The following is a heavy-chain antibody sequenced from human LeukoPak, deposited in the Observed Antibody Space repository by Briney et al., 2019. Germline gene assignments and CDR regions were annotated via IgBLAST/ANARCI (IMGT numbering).Heavy chain of an antibody. CDR1: GGSISSSSYY. CDR3: ARAGGYSYGLVDWFDP. Sequence: SETLSLTCTVSGGSISSSSYYWGWIRQPPGKGLEWIANIFYVGSTYYNPSLKSRVTISVDMSKNQFSLKLSSVTAADTAVYYCARAGGYSYGLVDWFDPWGQGTLVTVSS. J-gene: IGHJ5*02. CDR2: IFYVGST. D-gene: IGHD5-18*01. V-gene: IGHV4-39*07.